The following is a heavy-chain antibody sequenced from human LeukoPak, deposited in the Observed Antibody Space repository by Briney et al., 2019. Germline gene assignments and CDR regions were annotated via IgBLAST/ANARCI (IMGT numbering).Heavy chain of an antibody. CDR2: ISVYNGKT. D-gene: IGHD2-2*02. Sequence: ASVKVSCKASGYTFTSYGISWVRQAPGQGLEWMGWISVYNGKTNYAQKFQGRVTMTTDTSTSTAYMELRSLRSDDTAVYYCARRRCDSTSCYTSFDYWGQGTLVTVPS. V-gene: IGHV1-18*01. CDR3: ARRRCDSTSCYTSFDY. J-gene: IGHJ4*02. CDR1: GYTFTSYG.